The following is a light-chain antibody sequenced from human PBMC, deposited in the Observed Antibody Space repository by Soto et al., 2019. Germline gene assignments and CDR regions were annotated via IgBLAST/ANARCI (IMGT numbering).Light chain of an antibody. CDR1: SSDVGGYNS. Sequence: QSALTQPASVSGSPGQSITISCTGTSSDVGGYNSASWYQHHPGKAPKLMIYNVYNRPSGVFHRFSGSKSGSTASLTISGLQAEDEADYYCSSYTYSSTYLFGTGTKVTVL. V-gene: IGLV2-14*03. CDR2: NVY. CDR3: SSYTYSSTYL. J-gene: IGLJ1*01.